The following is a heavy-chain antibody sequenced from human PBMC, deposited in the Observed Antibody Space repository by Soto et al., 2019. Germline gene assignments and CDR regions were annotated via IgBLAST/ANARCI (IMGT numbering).Heavy chain of an antibody. V-gene: IGHV3-33*01. D-gene: IGHD6-6*01. J-gene: IGHJ4*02. CDR3: VRRNRYSSSSGWGGGFDY. CDR1: GFTFSDSG. CDR2: IWSDGSDK. Sequence: QVQLVESGGGVVQPGGSLRLSCATSGFTFSDSGMHWVRQAPGKGLEWVAVIWSDGSDKSYADSVEGRFTISRDNSKNSLYLQMNRLRAEDTGLYYCVRRNRYSSSSGWGGGFDYWGQGTLVTVSS.